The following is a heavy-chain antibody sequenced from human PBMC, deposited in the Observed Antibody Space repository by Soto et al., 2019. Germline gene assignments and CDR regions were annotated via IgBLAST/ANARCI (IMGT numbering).Heavy chain of an antibody. V-gene: IGHV1-46*01. J-gene: IGHJ5*02. CDR3: AREGGLLRYFDWSPGGSDP. CDR2: INPSGGST. Sequence: GASVKVSCKASGYTFTSYYMHWVRQAPGQGLEWMGIINPSGGSTSYAQKFQGRVTMTRDTSTSTVYMELSSLRSEDTAVYYCAREGGLLRYFDWSPGGSDPWGQGTLVTVSS. D-gene: IGHD3-9*01. CDR1: GYTFTSYY.